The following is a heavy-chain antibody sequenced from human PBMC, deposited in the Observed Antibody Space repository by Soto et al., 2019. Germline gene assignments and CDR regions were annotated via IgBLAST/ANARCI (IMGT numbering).Heavy chain of an antibody. CDR3: ARRVPSGYYDSSGYCDY. CDR1: GYTFTSYA. D-gene: IGHD3-22*01. J-gene: IGHJ4*02. V-gene: IGHV1-3*01. CDR2: INAGNGNT. Sequence: GASLKVSCKASGYTFTSYAMHWVRQAPGQRLEWMGWINAGNGNTKYSQKFQGRVTITRDTSASTAYMELSSLRSEDTAVYYCARRVPSGYYDSSGYCDYWGQGTLVTVSS.